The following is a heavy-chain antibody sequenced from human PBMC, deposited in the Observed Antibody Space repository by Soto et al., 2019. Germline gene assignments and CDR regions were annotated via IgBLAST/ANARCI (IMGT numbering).Heavy chain of an antibody. Sequence: PSETLSLTYTVSGGSISSYYWSWIRQPPGKGLEWIGYIYYSGSTNYNPSLKSRVTISVDTSKNQFSLKLSSVTAADTAVYYCATHLKTTVTTYWYFDLWGRGTLVTVSS. CDR2: IYYSGST. CDR1: GGSISSYY. J-gene: IGHJ2*01. CDR3: ATHLKTTVTTYWYFDL. V-gene: IGHV4-59*01. D-gene: IGHD4-17*01.